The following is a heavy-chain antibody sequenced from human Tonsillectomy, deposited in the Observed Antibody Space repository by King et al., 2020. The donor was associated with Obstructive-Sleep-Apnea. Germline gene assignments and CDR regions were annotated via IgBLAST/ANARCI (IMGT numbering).Heavy chain of an antibody. V-gene: IGHV4-39*07. Sequence: QLQESGPGLVKPSETLSLTCTVSGGSISSSSYYWGWIRQPPGKGLEWIGSIYYSGSTYYNPSLKSRVTISVDTSKNQFSLKLSSVTAADTALYYCARSDCDYGPYYYYGMDVWGQGTTVTVSS. CDR1: GGSISSSSYY. D-gene: IGHD4-17*01. CDR3: ARSDCDYGPYYYYGMDV. J-gene: IGHJ6*02. CDR2: IYYSGST.